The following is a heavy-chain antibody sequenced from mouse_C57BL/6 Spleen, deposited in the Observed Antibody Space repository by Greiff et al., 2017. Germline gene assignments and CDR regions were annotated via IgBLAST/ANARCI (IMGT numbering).Heavy chain of an antibody. CDR1: GFTFSDYG. V-gene: IGHV5-17*01. CDR2: ISSGSSTI. CDR3: ARSYDYGWFAY. Sequence: EVKLVESGGGLVKPGGSLKLSCAASGFTFSDYGMHWVRQAPEKGLEWVAYISSGSSTIYYADTVKGRFTISRDNAKNTLFLQMTSLRSEDTAMYYCARSYDYGWFAYWGQGTLVTVSA. D-gene: IGHD2-4*01. J-gene: IGHJ3*01.